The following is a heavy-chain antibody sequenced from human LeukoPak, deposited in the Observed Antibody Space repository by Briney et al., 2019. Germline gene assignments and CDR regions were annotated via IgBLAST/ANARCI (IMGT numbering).Heavy chain of an antibody. J-gene: IGHJ4*02. CDR3: ATGNDRRFFDY. V-gene: IGHV4-59*01. Sequence: SETLSLTCTVSSGSISSYYWSWIRQPPGKALEWIGYIYNSGSINYNPSLKSRVTMSVDTSKNQVSLKLTSGTPADTAVYYCATGNDRRFFDYWGQGTLVTVSS. CDR2: IYNSGSI. CDR1: SGSISSYY. D-gene: IGHD1-1*01.